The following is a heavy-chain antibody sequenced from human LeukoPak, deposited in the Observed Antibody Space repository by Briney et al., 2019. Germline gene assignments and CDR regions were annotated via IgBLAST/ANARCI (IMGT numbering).Heavy chain of an antibody. V-gene: IGHV4-39*01. Sequence: SETLSLTCTVSGGSISSSTYYWGWIRQPPGKGLEWIGSIYYSGITYYNPSLKSRVTVSVDTSKNQFSLKLSSVTAADTAVHYCARQRWFGDSRYFDSWGQGTLVTVSS. J-gene: IGHJ4*02. D-gene: IGHD3-10*01. CDR1: GGSISSSTYY. CDR2: IYYSGIT. CDR3: ARQRWFGDSRYFDS.